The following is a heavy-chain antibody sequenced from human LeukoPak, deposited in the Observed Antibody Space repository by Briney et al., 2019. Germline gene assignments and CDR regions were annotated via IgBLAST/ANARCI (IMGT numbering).Heavy chain of an antibody. CDR3: AGAQLGLDDAFDI. Sequence: PGGSLRLSCAASGFTVSSNYMSWVRQAPGKGLEWVSALSGSGGSTYYADSVKGRFTISRDNSKNTLYLQMNSLRAEDTAVYYCAGAQLGLDDAFDIWGQGTMVTVSS. CDR1: GFTVSSNY. J-gene: IGHJ3*02. V-gene: IGHV3-23*01. D-gene: IGHD7-27*01. CDR2: LSGSGGST.